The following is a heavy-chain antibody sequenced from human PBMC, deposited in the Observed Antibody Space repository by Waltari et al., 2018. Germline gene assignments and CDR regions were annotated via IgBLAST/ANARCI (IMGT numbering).Heavy chain of an antibody. CDR3: AREAADAGLIAVTGRFDY. CDR2: IFHTGST. Sequence: QVQLQESGPGLVKPSETLSLICSVSDYSISSGHYWAWIRQSPGKGLEWIGSIFHTGSTYYNPSLGSRATKSAETSKNQLYLRMRSVTAADTAVFYCAREAADAGLIAVTGRFDYWGPGALVSVSS. V-gene: IGHV4-38-2*02. J-gene: IGHJ4*02. CDR1: DYSISSGHY. D-gene: IGHD6-19*01.